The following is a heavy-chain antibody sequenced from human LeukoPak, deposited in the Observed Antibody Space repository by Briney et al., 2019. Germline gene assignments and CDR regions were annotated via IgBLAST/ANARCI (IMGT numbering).Heavy chain of an antibody. CDR3: TRVFYGSGSYYKDYYYYYYMDV. CDR1: GFAFGDYA. D-gene: IGHD3-10*01. Sequence: AGGSLRLSCTANGFAFGDYAITWVRQAPGKGLERIGFIRSQVYGGTTEYAASVKGRFTISRDDSKSIVYLQMNSLKTEDTAVYYCTRVFYGSGSYYKDYYYYYYMDVWGKGTTVTISS. J-gene: IGHJ6*03. CDR2: IRSQVYGGTT. V-gene: IGHV3-49*04.